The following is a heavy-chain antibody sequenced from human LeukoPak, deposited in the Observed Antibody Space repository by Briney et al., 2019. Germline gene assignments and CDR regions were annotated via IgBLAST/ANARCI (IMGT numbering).Heavy chain of an antibody. CDR1: GYTFTSYG. CDR2: ISAYNGNT. CDR3: AKGAGKSGRYFEWLFYDY. D-gene: IGHD3-9*01. V-gene: IGHV1-18*01. Sequence: ASVKVSCKASGYTFTSYGISWVRQAPGQGLEWMGWISAYNGNTNYAQKLQGRVTMTTDTSTSTAYMELRSLRSDNTAVYYCAKGAGKSGRYFEWLFYDYWGQGTPVTVSS. J-gene: IGHJ4*02.